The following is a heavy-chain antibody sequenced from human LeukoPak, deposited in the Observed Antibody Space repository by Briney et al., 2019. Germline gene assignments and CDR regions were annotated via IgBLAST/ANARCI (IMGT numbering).Heavy chain of an antibody. CDR2: ISGSGGST. J-gene: IGHJ4*02. V-gene: IGHV3-23*01. Sequence: GGSLRLSCAASKFTFSSYGMSWVRQAPGKGLEWVSGISGSGGSTYYADSVKGRFTIPRDNAKNSLYLQVNSLRAEDTAIYYCVKGGLGYFDYWGQGTLVTVSS. CDR3: VKGGLGYFDY. D-gene: IGHD3-16*01. CDR1: KFTFSSYG.